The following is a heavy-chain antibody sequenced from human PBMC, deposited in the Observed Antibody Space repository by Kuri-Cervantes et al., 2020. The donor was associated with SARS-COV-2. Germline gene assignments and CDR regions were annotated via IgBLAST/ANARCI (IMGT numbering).Heavy chain of an antibody. CDR3: ARGGRQQLVRIDY. D-gene: IGHD6-13*01. J-gene: IGHJ4*02. CDR1: GGTFSSYT. V-gene: IGHV1-69*02. Sequence: SVKVSCKASGGTFSSYTISWVRQAPGQGLEWMGRIIPILGIANYAQKFQGRVTITRDTSASTAYMELSSLRSEDTAVYYCARGGRQQLVRIDYWGQGTLVTVSS. CDR2: IIPILGIA.